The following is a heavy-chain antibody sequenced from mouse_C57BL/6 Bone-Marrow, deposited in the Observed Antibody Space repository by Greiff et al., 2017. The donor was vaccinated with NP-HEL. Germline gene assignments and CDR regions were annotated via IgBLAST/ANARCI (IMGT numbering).Heavy chain of an antibody. V-gene: IGHV1-80*01. J-gene: IGHJ3*01. CDR2: IYPGDGDT. D-gene: IGHD4-1*01. CDR3: ARWNWDGFAY. Sequence: QVQLQQSGAELVKPGASVKISCKASGYAFSSYWMNWVKQRPGKGLEWIGQIYPGDGDTNYNGTFKGKATLPAAKSSSTAYMQLSSLPSEDSAVYFCARWNWDGFAYWGQETLVTVSA. CDR1: GYAFSSYW.